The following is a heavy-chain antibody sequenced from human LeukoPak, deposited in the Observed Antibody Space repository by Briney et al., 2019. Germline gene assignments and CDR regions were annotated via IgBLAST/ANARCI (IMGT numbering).Heavy chain of an antibody. Sequence: VKVSCKASGGTFSSYAISWVRQAPGQGLEWMGGIIPIFGTANYAQKFQGRVTITADVSTSTAYMELSSLRSEDTAVYYCARAPYCSGGSCYSDYYYYYGMDVWGKGTTVTVSS. CDR3: ARAPYCSGGSCYSDYYYYYGMDV. CDR1: GGTFSSYA. J-gene: IGHJ6*04. CDR2: IIPIFGTA. D-gene: IGHD2-15*01. V-gene: IGHV1-69*01.